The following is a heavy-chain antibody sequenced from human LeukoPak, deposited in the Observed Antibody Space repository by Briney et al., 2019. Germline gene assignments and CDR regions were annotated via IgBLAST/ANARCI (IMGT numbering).Heavy chain of an antibody. V-gene: IGHV7-4-1*02. CDR1: GYTFTGYY. D-gene: IGHD3-22*01. CDR2: INTNTGNP. J-gene: IGHJ4*02. CDR3: AREGLDYYDSSGYSY. Sequence: ASVKVSCKASGYTFTGYYMHWVRQAPGQGLEWMGWINTNTGNPTYAQGFTGRFVFSLDTSVSTAYLQISSLKAEDTAVYYCAREGLDYYDSSGYSYWGQGTLVTVSS.